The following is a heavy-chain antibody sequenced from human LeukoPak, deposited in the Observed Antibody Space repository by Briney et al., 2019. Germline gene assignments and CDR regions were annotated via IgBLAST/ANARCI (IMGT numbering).Heavy chain of an antibody. Sequence: SETLSLTCTVSGGSISTYYWSWIRQPPGKGLQWIGYIYYTGNTNYNPSLKSRVTISIDTSKNQFSLKVTSVTAADTAVYYCARHNQYCSGGSCTAKMDVWGKGTTVTISS. J-gene: IGHJ6*04. V-gene: IGHV4-59*08. CDR1: GGSISTYY. CDR2: IYYTGNT. D-gene: IGHD2-15*01. CDR3: ARHNQYCSGGSCTAKMDV.